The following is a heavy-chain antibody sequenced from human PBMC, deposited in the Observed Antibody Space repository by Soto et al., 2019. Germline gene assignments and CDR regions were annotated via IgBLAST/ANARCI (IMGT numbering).Heavy chain of an antibody. CDR3: ARDDLYVDNGLEL. CDR2: IVNDGSEQ. J-gene: IGHJ4*02. D-gene: IGHD3-10*02. V-gene: IGHV3-33*01. CDR1: GFSFSTHG. Sequence: QVQLVESGGGVVRPGRSLRLSCAATGFSFSTHGRHWVRQAPGKGLEWVAVIVNDGSEQQYADSVKGRFTISRDNARNILYPQMNNLRAEDTALYYCARDDLYVDNGLELWGQGTLVTVSS.